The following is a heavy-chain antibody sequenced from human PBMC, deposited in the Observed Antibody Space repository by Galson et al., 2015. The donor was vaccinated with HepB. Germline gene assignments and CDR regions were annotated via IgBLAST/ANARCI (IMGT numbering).Heavy chain of an antibody. J-gene: IGHJ6*02. Sequence: SVKVSCKASGYTFNNYYLHWVRQAPGQGLEWMGWINPDIGDTIYAQKFQGWVTMTRDTSISTVYMELSRLKSDDTALYYCAKDRNSTSPGTYGMDVWGQGTTVTVFS. CDR2: INPDIGDT. CDR1: GYTFNNYY. V-gene: IGHV1-2*04. CDR3: AKDRNSTSPGTYGMDV. D-gene: IGHD6-6*01.